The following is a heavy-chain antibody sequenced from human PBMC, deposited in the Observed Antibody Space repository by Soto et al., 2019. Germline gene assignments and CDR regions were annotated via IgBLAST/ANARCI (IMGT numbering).Heavy chain of an antibody. D-gene: IGHD3-16*01. CDR3: ARDPWAADY. J-gene: IGHJ4*02. CDR1: GFTVSTKY. Sequence: EVQLVESGGGVVQPGGSLRLSCAASGFTVSTKYMSWVRQAPGKGLEWVSVIYSGGSTFYADSVRGRFTISRDNSKNTVYIQTNSLRAEDTAVYYCARDPWAADYWGQGTLVTVSS. CDR2: IYSGGST. V-gene: IGHV3-66*01.